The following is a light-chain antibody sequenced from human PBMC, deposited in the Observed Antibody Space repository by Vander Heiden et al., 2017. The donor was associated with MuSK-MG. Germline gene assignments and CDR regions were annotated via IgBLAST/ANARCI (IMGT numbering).Light chain of an antibody. V-gene: IGLV2-14*01. CDR2: DVT. CDR3: FSYTSSTILL. J-gene: IGLJ2*01. CDR1: SGDIGSYDY. Sequence: QSALTQPASVSGSPGQSITISCTGTSGDIGSYDYVSWYQQHPGKAPKLLIFDVTNRPSGISNRFSGSKSGNTASLTISGLQAEDEADYYCFSYTSSTILLFGGGTKLTVL.